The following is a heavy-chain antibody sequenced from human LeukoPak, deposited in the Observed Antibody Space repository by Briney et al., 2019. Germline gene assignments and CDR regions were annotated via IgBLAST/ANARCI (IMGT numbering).Heavy chain of an antibody. CDR1: GFTFSSYG. Sequence: PGGSLRLSCAASGFTFSSYGMHWVRQAPGKGLEWVSVIYSGGSTYYADSVKGRFTISRDNSKNTLYLQMNSLRAEDTAVYYCARDSWFDPWGQGTLVTVSS. CDR3: ARDSWFDP. J-gene: IGHJ5*02. V-gene: IGHV3-53*01. CDR2: IYSGGST.